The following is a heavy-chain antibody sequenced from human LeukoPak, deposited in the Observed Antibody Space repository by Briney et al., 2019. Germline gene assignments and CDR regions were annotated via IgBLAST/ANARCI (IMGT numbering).Heavy chain of an antibody. CDR3: ARGQIMDYYDSSGYPLPDY. CDR2: IYYSGST. D-gene: IGHD3-22*01. V-gene: IGHV4-31*03. CDR1: GASISSGGYY. Sequence: SETLSLTCTVSGASISSGGYYWSWIRQHPGKGLEWIGYIYYSGSTYYNPSLKSRVTISVDTSKNQFSLKLSSVTAADTAVYYCARGQIMDYYDSSGYPLPDYWGQGTLVTVSS. J-gene: IGHJ4*02.